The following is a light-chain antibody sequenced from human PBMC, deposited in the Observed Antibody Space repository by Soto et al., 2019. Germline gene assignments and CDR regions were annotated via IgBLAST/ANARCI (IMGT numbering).Light chain of an antibody. CDR3: SSYASSSTLV. V-gene: IGLV2-14*01. J-gene: IGLJ1*01. CDR2: EVS. Sequence: QSALTQPASVSGSPGQSITISCTGTSSDVGAYSYVSWYQQHPGKAPKLIIYEVSNRPSGVSSRFSGSKSGNTASLTISGLQAEDEADYYCSSYASSSTLVFGPGTKVTV. CDR1: SSDVGAYSY.